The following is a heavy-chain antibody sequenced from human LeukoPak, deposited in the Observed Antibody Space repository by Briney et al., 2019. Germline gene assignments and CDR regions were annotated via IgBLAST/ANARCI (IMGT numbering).Heavy chain of an antibody. J-gene: IGHJ4*02. CDR1: RFTFSSYG. V-gene: IGHV3-30*02. CDR3: AKGSDYGDLVLGRCTN. D-gene: IGHD4-17*01. Sequence: GGSLRLSCAASRFTFSSYGMHWVRQAPGKGLEWVAYIQYDGSNEQYADSVKGRFTISRDDSKNTLYLQMNSLRAEDTAVYYCAKGSDYGDLVLGRCTNWGQGTLVTVSS. CDR2: IQYDGSNE.